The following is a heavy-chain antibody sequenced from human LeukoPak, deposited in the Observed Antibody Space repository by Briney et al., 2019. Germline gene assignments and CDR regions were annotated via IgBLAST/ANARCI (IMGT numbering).Heavy chain of an antibody. D-gene: IGHD3-22*01. Sequence: GRSLRLSCAASGFTLDDYAMHWVRQAPGKGLEGVSGISWNSVNIGYADSVTGRFTISRDNAKNSLYLQMNGLRAEDMALYYCAKGTMIVVAVGDYFDYWGQGTLVTVS. J-gene: IGHJ4*02. CDR3: AKGTMIVVAVGDYFDY. CDR1: GFTLDDYA. CDR2: ISWNSVNI. V-gene: IGHV3-9*03.